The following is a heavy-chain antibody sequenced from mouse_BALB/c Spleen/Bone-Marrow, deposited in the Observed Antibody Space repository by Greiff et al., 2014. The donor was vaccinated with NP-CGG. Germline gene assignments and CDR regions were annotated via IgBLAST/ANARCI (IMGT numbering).Heavy chain of an antibody. CDR3: ARHEDLDIRRRLGAMDY. CDR1: GYNFSDYI. CDR2: FYPGSGSI. V-gene: IGHV1-62-2*01. J-gene: IGHJ4*01. D-gene: IGHD2-12*01. Sequence: QVQLQQPGAELVKPGASVRLSCKASGYNFSDYIIYWVKQRSGQGLEWIGWFYPGSGSIKYNENFKDKATLTADKSSRTVYMELSRLTSEDSAVYFCARHEDLDIRRRLGAMDYWGQGTSVTVSS.